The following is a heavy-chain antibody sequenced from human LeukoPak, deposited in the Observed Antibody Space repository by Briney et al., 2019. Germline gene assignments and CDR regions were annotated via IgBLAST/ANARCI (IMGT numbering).Heavy chain of an antibody. D-gene: IGHD3-22*01. CDR3: ARGRYYYYDSSSYYGFDY. CDR1: GGSISNYY. CDR2: ISYSGST. V-gene: IGHV4-59*01. Sequence: KPSETLSLTCTVSGGSISNYYWSWIRQPPGKGLEWLGYISYSGSTNYNPSLKSRVTLSVDTSKNQFSLRLSSMTAADTAVYYCARGRYYYYDSSSYYGFDYWGQGILVTVSS. J-gene: IGHJ4*02.